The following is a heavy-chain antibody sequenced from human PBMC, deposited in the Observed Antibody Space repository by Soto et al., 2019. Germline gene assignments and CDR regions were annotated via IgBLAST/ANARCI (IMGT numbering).Heavy chain of an antibody. Sequence: QVQLVQSGAEVKKPGSSVKVSCTASGGTFSSYAISWVRQAPGQGLEWMGGIIPIFGTANYAQKFQGRVTITADESTSTADMELSSLRSEDTAVYYCARGDCSSTSCYLSSGWYGDYWGQGTLVTVSS. D-gene: IGHD2-2*01. J-gene: IGHJ4*02. CDR3: ARGDCSSTSCYLSSGWYGDY. CDR1: GGTFSSYA. V-gene: IGHV1-69*01. CDR2: IIPIFGTA.